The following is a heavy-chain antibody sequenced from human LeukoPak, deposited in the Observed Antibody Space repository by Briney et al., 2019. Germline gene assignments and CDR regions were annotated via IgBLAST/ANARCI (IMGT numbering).Heavy chain of an antibody. CDR1: GYTFTGYY. CDR2: INPNNGGT. D-gene: IGHD2-15*01. CDR3: ARQSCSGGSCYSGWFDP. Sequence: ASVKVSCKASGYTFTGYYMHWVRQAPGQGLEWMGWINPNNGGTNYAQKFQGRVTMTRDTSISTAYMELSRLRSDDTAVYYCARQSCSGGSCYSGWFDPWGQGTLVPVSS. V-gene: IGHV1-2*02. J-gene: IGHJ5*02.